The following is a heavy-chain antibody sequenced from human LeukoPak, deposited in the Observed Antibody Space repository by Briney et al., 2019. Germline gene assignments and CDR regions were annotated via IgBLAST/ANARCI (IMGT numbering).Heavy chain of an antibody. D-gene: IGHD3-10*02. J-gene: IGHJ6*04. Sequence: GGSLKLSCAASGLTFSSYWMRWVRQAPGKGLEWVANIKRDGSEKYYVDSVKGRFTISRDNAKNSLYLQMNSLRAEDTAVYYCAELGITMIGGVWGKGTTVTISS. CDR1: GLTFSSYW. CDR2: IKRDGSEK. V-gene: IGHV3-7*01. CDR3: AELGITMIGGV.